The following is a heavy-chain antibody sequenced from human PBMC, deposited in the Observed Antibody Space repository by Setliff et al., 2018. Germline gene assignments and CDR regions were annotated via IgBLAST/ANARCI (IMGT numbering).Heavy chain of an antibody. D-gene: IGHD6-13*01. Sequence: PGGSLRLSCAASGFTFSGSAMYWVRQASGKGLEWVGRIRSKSDSYATIYAASVRGRFTISRDDSKNTAYLQMNSLKTEDTAVYYCAAAPAGSDVFAMWGQGIMVTVSS. CDR2: IRSKSDSYAT. CDR3: AAAPAGSDVFAM. CDR1: GFTFSGSA. J-gene: IGHJ3*02. V-gene: IGHV3-73*01.